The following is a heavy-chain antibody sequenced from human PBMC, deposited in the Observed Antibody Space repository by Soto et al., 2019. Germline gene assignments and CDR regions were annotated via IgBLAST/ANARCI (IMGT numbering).Heavy chain of an antibody. D-gene: IGHD3-22*01. CDR1: GFTFRNYA. J-gene: IGHJ4*02. CDR3: ARDEDESSGRNSGFDY. Sequence: QVQLVESGGGVVQPGMSLRLSCAVSGFTFRNYAMHWVRQAPGTGMEWMAVISFDGANKFYADSVKGRFTISRDDSQNTMYLEMNSLRADDTAVYYCARDEDESSGRNSGFDYWGQGTLVTGSS. CDR2: ISFDGANK. V-gene: IGHV3-30-3*01.